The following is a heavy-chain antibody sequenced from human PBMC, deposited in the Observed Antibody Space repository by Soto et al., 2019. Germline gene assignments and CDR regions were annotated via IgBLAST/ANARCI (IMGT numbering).Heavy chain of an antibody. CDR1: GFSLSTSGVG. D-gene: IGHD2-15*01. J-gene: IGHJ5*02. Sequence: SGPTLVNPTQTLTLTCTFSGFSLSTSGVGVGWIRQPPGKALEWLALIYWNDDKRYSPSLNGRVTITKDTSKNQVVLTMTNMDPVDTATYYCAHRRTSWCGRENWFDPWGQGTLVTVSS. CDR3: AHRRTSWCGRENWFDP. V-gene: IGHV2-5*01. CDR2: IYWNDDK.